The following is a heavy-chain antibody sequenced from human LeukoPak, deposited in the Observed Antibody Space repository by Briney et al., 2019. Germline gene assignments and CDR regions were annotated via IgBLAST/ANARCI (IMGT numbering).Heavy chain of an antibody. J-gene: IGHJ6*04. CDR3: ARGSGYKGTIYYYYGMDV. CDR2: IWYDGSNK. V-gene: IGHV3-33*01. Sequence: GRSLRLSCAASGFTFSSYGMHWVRQAPGKGLEWVAVIWYDGSNKYYADSVKGRFTISRDNSKNTLYLQMNSLRAEDTAVYYCARGSGYKGTIYYYYGMDVWGKGTTVTVSS. CDR1: GFTFSSYG. D-gene: IGHD1-7*01.